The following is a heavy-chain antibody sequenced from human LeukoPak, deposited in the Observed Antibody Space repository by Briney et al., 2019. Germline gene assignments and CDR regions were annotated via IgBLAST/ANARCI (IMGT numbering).Heavy chain of an antibody. V-gene: IGHV4-4*07. J-gene: IGHJ4*02. CDR3: ARGRAAAAGTTDY. D-gene: IGHD6-13*01. Sequence: SETLSLTCAVSGGSISSYYWSWIRQPAGKGLEWVGRIYPSGSTNYNPSLKSRVTMSVDTSKNQFSLKLTSMTAADTAVYYCARGRAAAAGTTDYWGQGTLVTVSS. CDR1: GGSISSYY. CDR2: IYPSGST.